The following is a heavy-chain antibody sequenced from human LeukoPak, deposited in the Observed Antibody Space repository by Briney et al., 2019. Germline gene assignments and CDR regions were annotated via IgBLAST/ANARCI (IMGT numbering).Heavy chain of an antibody. J-gene: IGHJ2*01. CDR2: INYNGGT. CDR1: GGSLSGYY. V-gene: IGHV4-34*01. Sequence: PSETLSLTCAVSGGSLSGYYWHWIRQPPGMGLEWIGEINYNGGTRYNPSLQSRVTISADTSKNQFSLKLNSVTAADTAVYYCVRDWATIHWYFDLWGHGALVTVSS. D-gene: IGHD5-24*01. CDR3: VRDWATIHWYFDL.